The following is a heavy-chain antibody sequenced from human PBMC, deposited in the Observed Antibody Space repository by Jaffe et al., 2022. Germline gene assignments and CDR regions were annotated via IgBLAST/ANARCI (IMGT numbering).Heavy chain of an antibody. CDR3: ARDHSESVYCSGGSCYSFSPRSNDY. D-gene: IGHD2-15*01. CDR2: ISSSGSTI. CDR1: GFTFSDYY. J-gene: IGHJ4*02. Sequence: QVQLVESGGGLVKPGGSLRLSCAASGFTFSDYYMSWIRQAPGKGLEWVSYISSSGSTIYYADSVKGRFTISRDNAKNSLYLQMNSLRAEDTAVYYCARDHSESVYCSGGSCYSFSPRSNDYWGQGTLVTVSS. V-gene: IGHV3-11*01.